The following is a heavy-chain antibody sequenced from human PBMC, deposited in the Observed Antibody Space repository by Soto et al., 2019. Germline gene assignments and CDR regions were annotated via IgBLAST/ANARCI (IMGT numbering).Heavy chain of an antibody. CDR3: ARVTSMVRGVIDNGFDP. J-gene: IGHJ5*02. CDR1: GGTFSSYA. CDR2: IIPMYGPA. D-gene: IGHD3-10*01. Sequence: QVPLVQSGAEVKKPGSSVTVSCKASGGTFSSYAIHWVRQAPGQGLECMGGIIPMYGPAKYAQRFQGRVTITADESTTTVYMELTSLTSQDTAVYYCARVTSMVRGVIDNGFDPWGHGTLVTVSS. V-gene: IGHV1-69*01.